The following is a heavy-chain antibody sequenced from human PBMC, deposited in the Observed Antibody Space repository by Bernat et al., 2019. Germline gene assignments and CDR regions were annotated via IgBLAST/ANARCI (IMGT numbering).Heavy chain of an antibody. CDR1: GGSISSSSYY. J-gene: IGHJ4*02. D-gene: IGHD6-13*01. Sequence: QLQLQESGPGLVKPSETLSLTCTVSGGSISSSSYYWGWIRQPPGKGLEWIGSIYYSGSTYYNPSLKSRVTISVDTYKNQFSLKLSSVTAADTAVYYCARIAAAGPFDYWGQGTLVTVSS. V-gene: IGHV4-39*01. CDR3: ARIAAAGPFDY. CDR2: IYYSGST.